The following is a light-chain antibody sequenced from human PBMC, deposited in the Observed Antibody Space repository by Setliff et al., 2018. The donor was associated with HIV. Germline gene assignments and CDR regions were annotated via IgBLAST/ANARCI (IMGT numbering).Light chain of an antibody. CDR3: CSNTGSNTFV. J-gene: IGLJ1*01. CDR2: QAT. Sequence: ALTQPASVSGSPGQSITISCTGTSNDVGLYDLVSWYQQHPARAPKLIIYQATRRPSGVSNRFSGSKSGNVASLTISGLQAEDEADYYCCSNTGSNTFVFGTGTKVTV. CDR1: SNDVGLYDL. V-gene: IGLV2-23*01.